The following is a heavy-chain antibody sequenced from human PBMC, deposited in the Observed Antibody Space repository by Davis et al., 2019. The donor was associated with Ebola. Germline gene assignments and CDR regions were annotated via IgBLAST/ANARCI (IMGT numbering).Heavy chain of an antibody. Sequence: GESLKISCVASGFTFSTYNMHWVRQAPGKGLEWVAVTSYDGNNKYYADSVKGRFTISRDNSNNALFLQMNSLRVEDTAVYYCARGLFPVDTAMVTLYYWGQGTQVTVSS. D-gene: IGHD5-18*01. CDR3: ARGLFPVDTAMVTLYY. CDR1: GFTFSTYN. CDR2: TSYDGNNK. V-gene: IGHV3-30*03. J-gene: IGHJ4*02.